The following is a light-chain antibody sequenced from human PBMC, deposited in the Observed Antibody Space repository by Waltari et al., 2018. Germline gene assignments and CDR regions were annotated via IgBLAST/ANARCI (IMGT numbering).Light chain of an antibody. Sequence: QLVLTQSPSASASLGASVKLTCTLSSGPRRNITAWHQQQPEKGPRYLMKVNSDGSHTKGDEIPDRFSGSSSGAERYLTISSVQSEDEADYYCQTGGHGTWVFGGGTKLTVL. CDR3: QTGGHGTWV. V-gene: IGLV4-69*01. J-gene: IGLJ3*02. CDR2: VNSDGSH. CDR1: SGPRRNI.